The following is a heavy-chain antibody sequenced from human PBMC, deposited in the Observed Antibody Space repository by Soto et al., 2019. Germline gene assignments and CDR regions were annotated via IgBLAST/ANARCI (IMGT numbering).Heavy chain of an antibody. Sequence: PGESLKISCKTSGFSFTNYWISWVRHVPGKGLEWMGNIDPVDSYVNYSPSFQGHVTFSVDTSISTAFLHWSSLQASDSATYFCARIESIARNWFDPWGQGTLVPVSS. CDR2: IDPVDSYV. V-gene: IGHV5-10-1*01. CDR1: GFSFTNYW. CDR3: ARIESIARNWFDP. D-gene: IGHD6-13*01. J-gene: IGHJ5*02.